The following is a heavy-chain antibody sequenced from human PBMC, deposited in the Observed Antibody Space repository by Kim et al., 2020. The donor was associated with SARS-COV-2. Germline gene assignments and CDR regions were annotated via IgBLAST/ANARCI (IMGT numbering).Heavy chain of an antibody. CDR1: GGTFSSYA. V-gene: IGHV1-69*13. CDR3: ARGGEYQLLANWFDP. Sequence: SVKVSCKASGGTFSSYAISWVRQAPGQGLEWMGGIIPIFGTANYAQKFQGRVTITADESTSTAYMELSSLRSEDTAVYYCARGGEYQLLANWFDPWGQGTLVTVSS. CDR2: IIPIFGTA. J-gene: IGHJ5*02. D-gene: IGHD2-2*01.